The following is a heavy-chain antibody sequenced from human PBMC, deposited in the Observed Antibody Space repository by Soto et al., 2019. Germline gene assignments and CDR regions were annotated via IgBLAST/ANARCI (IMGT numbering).Heavy chain of an antibody. CDR2: IYFSGSN. V-gene: IGHV4-30-4*01. J-gene: IGHJ4*02. D-gene: IGHD4-17*01. CDR1: GASIRSSDYY. CDR3: ARGLYGYYAFDH. Sequence: QVQLQESGPGLVKPSQTLSLTCAVSGASIRSSDYYWSWIRQPPGKGLEWIGYIYFSGSNYYNPSHKSRLTISEDTSNTHFSLRLSSVTAADTAVYYCARGLYGYYAFDHWGQGALVTVSS.